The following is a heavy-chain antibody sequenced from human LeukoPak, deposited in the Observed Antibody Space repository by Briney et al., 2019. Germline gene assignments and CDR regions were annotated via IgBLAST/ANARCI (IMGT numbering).Heavy chain of an antibody. D-gene: IGHD3-22*01. J-gene: IGHJ4*02. CDR3: ARLYYDRSGYYSDY. V-gene: IGHV4-4*07. Sequence: SETLSLTCTVSGGSISSYYWSWIRQPAGKGLEWIGRIYTSGSTNYNPSLKSRVTMSVDTSKNQFSLKLSSVTAADTAVYYCARLYYDRSGYYSDYWGQGTLVTVSS. CDR2: IYTSGST. CDR1: GGSISSYY.